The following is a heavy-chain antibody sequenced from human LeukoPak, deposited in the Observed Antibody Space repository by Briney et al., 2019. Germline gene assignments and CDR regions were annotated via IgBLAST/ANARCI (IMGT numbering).Heavy chain of an antibody. D-gene: IGHD3-22*01. CDR2: INPNSGGT. Sequence: ASVKVSCKASGYTFTGYYMHWVRQAPGQGLEWMGWINPNSGGTNYAQKFQGWVTMTRDTSISTAYMELNSLRAEDTAVYYCARDDKGGYYYDSSGAFKAFDIWGQGTMVTVSS. J-gene: IGHJ3*02. V-gene: IGHV1-2*04. CDR3: ARDDKGGYYYDSSGAFKAFDI. CDR1: GYTFTGYY.